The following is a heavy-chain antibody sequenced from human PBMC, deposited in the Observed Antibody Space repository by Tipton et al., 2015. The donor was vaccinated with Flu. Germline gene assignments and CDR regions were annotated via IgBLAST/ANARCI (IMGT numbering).Heavy chain of an antibody. V-gene: IGHV3-23*01. J-gene: IGHJ4*02. D-gene: IGHD5/OR15-5a*01. CDR3: AKVIPEKVSGLDS. CDR1: GFTFSRYA. Sequence: SLRLSCAASGFTFSRYAMSWVRQAPGKGLELVAAIRGAGGRWVAPISGGGDAPLFADSVKGRFTISRDNFKSVLYLQMNSLRAEDTAVYYCAKVIPEKVSGLDSWGQGTLVTVSS. CDR2: IRGAGGRWVAPISGGGDAP.